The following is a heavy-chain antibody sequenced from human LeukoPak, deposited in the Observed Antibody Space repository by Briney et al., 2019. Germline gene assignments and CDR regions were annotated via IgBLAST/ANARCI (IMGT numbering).Heavy chain of an antibody. J-gene: IGHJ4*02. CDR3: ARDLGGYFDY. Sequence: PGGSLRLSCAVSGFTFSTYAMHWVRQAPGKGLEWVSYISSSGSTIYYADSVKGRFTISRDNAKNSLYLQMNSLRAEDTAVYYCARDLGGYFDYWGQGTLVTVSS. CDR2: ISSSGSTI. CDR1: GFTFSTYA. D-gene: IGHD3-16*01. V-gene: IGHV3-48*03.